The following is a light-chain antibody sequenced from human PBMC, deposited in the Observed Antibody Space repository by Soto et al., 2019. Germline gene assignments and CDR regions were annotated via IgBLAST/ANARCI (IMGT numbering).Light chain of an antibody. CDR1: QGISSY. V-gene: IGKV1-9*01. Sequence: DIQLTQSPSFLSASVGDSVTITCRASQGISSYLAWYQQKPGKAPKLLIYAASTLQSGVPSRFSGSGSGTEFTLTISLQPEDFATYFCQQLYSYPWTFGQGTKVEIK. J-gene: IGKJ1*01. CDR3: QQLYSYPWT. CDR2: AAS.